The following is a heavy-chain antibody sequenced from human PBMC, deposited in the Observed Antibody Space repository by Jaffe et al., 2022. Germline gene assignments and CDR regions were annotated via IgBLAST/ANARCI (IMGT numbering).Heavy chain of an antibody. CDR1: GYTFTDYY. CDR2: VDPEDGET. Sequence: EVQLVQSGAEVKKPGATVKISCKVSGYTFTDYYMHWVQQAPGKGLEWMGLVDPEDGETIYAEKFQGRVTITADTSTDTAYMELSSLRSEDTAVYYCATDPSIVGATNEGLDFDYWGQGTLVTVSS. V-gene: IGHV1-69-2*01. D-gene: IGHD1-26*01. CDR3: ATDPSIVGATNEGLDFDY. J-gene: IGHJ4*02.